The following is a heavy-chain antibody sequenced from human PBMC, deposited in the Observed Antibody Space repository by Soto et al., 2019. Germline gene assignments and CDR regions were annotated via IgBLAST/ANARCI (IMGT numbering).Heavy chain of an antibody. CDR2: IYSSGDT. D-gene: IGHD7-27*01. V-gene: IGHV4-31*03. J-gene: IGHJ5*01. CDR1: DGSVTSGGYY. CDR3: TRDWVPPVTHWYDS. Sequence: QVQLQESGPGMVRPSQTLSLTCTVSDGSVTSGGYYWSWIRHCPGKGLEWIGYIYSSGDTNYNPSLNSRVAMSVDTSKNQFSLQLTSVTVADTAIYYCTRDWVPPVTHWYDSWGQGILVTVSS.